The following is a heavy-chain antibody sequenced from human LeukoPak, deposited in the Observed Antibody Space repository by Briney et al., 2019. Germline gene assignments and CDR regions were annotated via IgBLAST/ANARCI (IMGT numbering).Heavy chain of an antibody. CDR2: IYYSGST. CDR1: GGSISSYY. CDR3: ARDTGTVVDY. V-gene: IGHV4-59*01. J-gene: IGHJ4*02. Sequence: PSETLSLTCTVSGGSISSYYWSWIRQPPGKGLEWIGYIYYSGSTNYNPSLKSRVTTSVDTSKNQFSLKLSSVTAADTAVYYCARDTGTVVDYWGQGTLVTVSS. D-gene: IGHD4-23*01.